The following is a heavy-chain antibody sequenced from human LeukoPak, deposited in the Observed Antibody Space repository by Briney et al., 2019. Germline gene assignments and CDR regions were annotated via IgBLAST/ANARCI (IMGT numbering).Heavy chain of an antibody. CDR1: GGSISSSSYY. V-gene: IGHV4-39*07. Sequence: SETLSLTCTVSGGSISSSSYYWGWIRQPPGKGLEWIGNTYHSGSTYYNPSLKSRVTISVDTSKNQFSLKLSSVTAADTAVYYCAKLNNYDLMIDYWGQGTLVTVSS. CDR2: TYHSGST. CDR3: AKLNNYDLMIDY. J-gene: IGHJ4*02. D-gene: IGHD3-3*01.